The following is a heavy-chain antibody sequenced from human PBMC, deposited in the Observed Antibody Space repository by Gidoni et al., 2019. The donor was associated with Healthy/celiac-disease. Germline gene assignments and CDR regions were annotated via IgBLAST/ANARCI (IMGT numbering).Heavy chain of an antibody. CDR1: GFTFSSYG. J-gene: IGHJ6*02. CDR2: IAYDGSKK. D-gene: IGHD6-19*01. CDR3: AKEVSGCWPFAPYYYGMDV. V-gene: IGHV3-30*18. Sequence: VQLVEYGGGVVQPGTSLRLSCAASGFTFSSYGMHWARQAPGKGLEWVAVIAYDGSKKYYAASVKGRFTISRDNSKNTLYLQMNSLRAEDTAVYYCAKEVSGCWPFAPYYYGMDVWGQGTTVTVSS.